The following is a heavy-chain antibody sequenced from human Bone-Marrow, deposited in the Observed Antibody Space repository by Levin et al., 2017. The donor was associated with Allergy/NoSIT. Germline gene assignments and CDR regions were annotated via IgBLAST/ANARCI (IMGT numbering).Heavy chain of an antibody. CDR1: GFTFEDYA. CDR2: ITWNSVNI. Sequence: GGSLRLSCEGSGFTFEDYAMHWVRQAPGKGLEWVSGITWNSVNIGYADSVRGRFTISRDNAENSVYLQMDSLRPEDTAFYYCAKDILSAYQRGYFDHWGQGILVTVSS. V-gene: IGHV3-9*01. D-gene: IGHD5-12*01. J-gene: IGHJ4*02. CDR3: AKDILSAYQRGYFDH.